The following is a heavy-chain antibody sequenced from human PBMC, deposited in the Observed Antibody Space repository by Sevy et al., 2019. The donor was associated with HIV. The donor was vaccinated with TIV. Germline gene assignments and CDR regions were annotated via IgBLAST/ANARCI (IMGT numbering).Heavy chain of an antibody. D-gene: IGHD6-6*01. CDR3: ARKSSSSSLLDS. J-gene: IGHJ4*02. Sequence: SETLSLTCTVSGGSISSYYWSWIRQPPGKGLEWIGYIYYSGSTNYNPSLKSRVTISVDTSKNQFSLKLSSVTAADTAVYYCARKSSSSSLLDSWGQGTLVTVSS. V-gene: IGHV4-59*01. CDR2: IYYSGST. CDR1: GGSISSYY.